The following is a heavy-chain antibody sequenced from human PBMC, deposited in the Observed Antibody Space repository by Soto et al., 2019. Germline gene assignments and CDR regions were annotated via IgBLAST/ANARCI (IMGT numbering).Heavy chain of an antibody. Sequence: EVQLLESGGGLMRPGESLRLSCTGSDFSFSNFVMSWVRQVPGKGLEWLSCITASGGSTYYADSVKGRFSVSRDNSKNTLYLQLHSLEAEDTSVYHCAVHLGQNYYTLDVWGRGTPVHVSS. J-gene: IGHJ6*02. CDR1: DFSFSNFV. V-gene: IGHV3-23*01. CDR2: ITASGGST. CDR3: AVHLGQNYYTLDV.